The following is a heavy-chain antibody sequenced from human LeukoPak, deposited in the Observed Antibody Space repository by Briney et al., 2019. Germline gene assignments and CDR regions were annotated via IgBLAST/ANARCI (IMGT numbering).Heavy chain of an antibody. CDR1: GGSISSGDYY. J-gene: IGHJ4*02. CDR3: ARGKAITIFGVVKQITFDY. D-gene: IGHD3-3*01. CDR2: IYYSGST. Sequence: PSQTLSLTCTVSGGSISSGDYYWSWIRQPPGKGLEWIGYIYYSGSTYYNPSLKSRVTISVDTSKNQFSLKLSSVTAADTAVYYCARGKAITIFGVVKQITFDYWGQGTLVTVSS. V-gene: IGHV4-30-4*01.